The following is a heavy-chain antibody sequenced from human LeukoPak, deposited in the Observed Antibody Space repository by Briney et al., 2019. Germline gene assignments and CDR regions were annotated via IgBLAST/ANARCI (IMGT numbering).Heavy chain of an antibody. Sequence: SETLFLTCTVSGGSISNYYWGWIRQPPGEGLEWIGSIYYSGSTNYNPSLKSRVTISVDTSKNEFSLKLSSVTAADTAVYYCARILSTGYPDYWGQGTLVTVSS. V-gene: IGHV4-59*01. CDR1: GGSISNYY. D-gene: IGHD2/OR15-2a*01. CDR2: IYYSGST. J-gene: IGHJ4*02. CDR3: ARILSTGYPDY.